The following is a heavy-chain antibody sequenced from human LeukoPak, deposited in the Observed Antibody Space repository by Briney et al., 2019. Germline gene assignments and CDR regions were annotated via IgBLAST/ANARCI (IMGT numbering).Heavy chain of an antibody. D-gene: IGHD6-13*01. J-gene: IGHJ4*02. CDR3: ARDRGCSSSWRLYFDY. V-gene: IGHV3-48*03. CDR1: GFTFSSYE. CDR2: ISSTGSTI. Sequence: GGSLRLSCGASGFTFSSYEMNWVRQAPGKGLEWVSYISSTGSTIYYADSVKGRFTISRDNAKNSLYLQMNSLRAEDTAVYYCARDRGCSSSWRLYFDYWGQGTLVTVSP.